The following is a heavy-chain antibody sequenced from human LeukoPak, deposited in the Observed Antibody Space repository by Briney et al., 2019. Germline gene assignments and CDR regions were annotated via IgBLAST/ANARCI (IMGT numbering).Heavy chain of an antibody. CDR2: INSDGSST. V-gene: IGHV3-74*03. Sequence: PGGSLRLSCAASGFTFSSYWMHWVRQAPGKGLVWVSRINSDGSSTKYADSVKGRFTISRDNAKNTLYVQINNLRAEDTAVYYCARVDPKAPGDYSWGRGTLVTVSS. J-gene: IGHJ4*02. D-gene: IGHD2-2*03. CDR1: GFTFSSYW. CDR3: ARVDPKAPGDYS.